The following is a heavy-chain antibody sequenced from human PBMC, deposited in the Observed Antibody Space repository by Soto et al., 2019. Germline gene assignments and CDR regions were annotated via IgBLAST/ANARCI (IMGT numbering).Heavy chain of an antibody. D-gene: IGHD6-19*01. CDR3: ARDCSSGWHTSKCYFDY. CDR2: TYYRSKWYN. CDR1: GDSVSSNSAA. Sequence: PSQTLSLTCAISGDSVSSNSAAWNWIRQSPSRGLEWLGRTYYRSKWYNDYAVSVKSRITINPDTSKNQFSLQLNSVTPEDTAVYYCARDCSSGWHTSKCYFDYWGQGTLVTVSS. J-gene: IGHJ4*02. V-gene: IGHV6-1*01.